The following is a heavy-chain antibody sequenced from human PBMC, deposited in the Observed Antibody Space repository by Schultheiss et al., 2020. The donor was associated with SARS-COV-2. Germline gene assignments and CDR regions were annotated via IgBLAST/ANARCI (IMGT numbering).Heavy chain of an antibody. CDR3: ARIGTAADQDY. CDR2: IDWDDDK. Sequence: SGPTLVKPTQTLTLTCTFSGFSLSTSGMCVSWIRQPPGKALEWLARIDWDDDKYYSTDLKTRLTISKDTSKNQVVITMTNMDPVDTATYYCARIGTAADQDYCGQGALGTVSS. J-gene: IGHJ4*02. D-gene: IGHD6-13*01. CDR1: GFSLSTSGMC. V-gene: IGHV2-70*11.